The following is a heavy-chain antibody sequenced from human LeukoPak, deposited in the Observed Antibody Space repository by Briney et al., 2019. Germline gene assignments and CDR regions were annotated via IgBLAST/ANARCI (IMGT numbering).Heavy chain of an antibody. V-gene: IGHV3-23*01. Sequence: GGSLRLSCEASGFTFSNYAMRWVRQAPGKGLEWVSTISGSGGTTYYADSVKGRFTVSRDNSKNTLYLQMNSLRAEDTAVYYCAKDGAKWGLFDYWGQGALVTVSS. J-gene: IGHJ4*02. D-gene: IGHD7-27*01. CDR2: ISGSGGTT. CDR3: AKDGAKWGLFDY. CDR1: GFTFSNYA.